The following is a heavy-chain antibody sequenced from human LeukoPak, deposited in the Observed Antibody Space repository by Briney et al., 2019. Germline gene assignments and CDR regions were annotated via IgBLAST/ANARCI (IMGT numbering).Heavy chain of an antibody. CDR2: ISSGGGST. CDR3: AKDRTGNYVAWFDP. D-gene: IGHD4-11*01. V-gene: IGHV3-23*01. Sequence: GGSLRLSCAASGFTFSRYAVSWVRQAPGKGMEWVSSISSGGGSTYYADSVKGRFTTSRDNSKNTLYLQMNSLRAEDAAVYYCAKDRTGNYVAWFDPWGQGTLVTVSS. J-gene: IGHJ5*02. CDR1: GFTFSRYA.